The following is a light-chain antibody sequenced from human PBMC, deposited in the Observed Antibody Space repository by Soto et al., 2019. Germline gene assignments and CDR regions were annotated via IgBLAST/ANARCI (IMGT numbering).Light chain of an antibody. CDR1: SSDFGGYNY. J-gene: IGLJ1*01. Sequence: QSALTHPASVSGSPGQSITISCTGTSSDFGGYNYVSWYQQHPGKAPKFMIYDVSNRPSGVSTRFSGSKSGNTASLTISGLQAEDEADYYCNSYTTSNTRQIVFGTGTKVTV. CDR2: DVS. CDR3: NSYTTSNTRQIV. V-gene: IGLV2-14*01.